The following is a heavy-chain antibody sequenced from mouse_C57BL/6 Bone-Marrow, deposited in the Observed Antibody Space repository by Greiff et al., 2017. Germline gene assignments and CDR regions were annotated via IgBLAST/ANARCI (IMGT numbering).Heavy chain of an antibody. J-gene: IGHJ4*01. CDR3: ARWGIVTSLYYYAMDY. Sequence: QVQLQQPGAELVMPGASVKLSCKASGYAFSSYWMNWVKQRPGKGLEWIGQIYPGDGDTNYNGKFKGKATLTADKSSSTAYMQLSSLTSEDSAVYFCARWGIVTSLYYYAMDYWGQGTSVTVSS. D-gene: IGHD2-5*01. CDR2: IYPGDGDT. CDR1: GYAFSSYW. V-gene: IGHV1-80*01.